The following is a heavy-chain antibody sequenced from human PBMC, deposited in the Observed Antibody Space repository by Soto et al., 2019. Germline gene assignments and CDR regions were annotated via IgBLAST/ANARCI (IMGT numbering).Heavy chain of an antibody. Sequence: SETLSLTCAVSCGSISSSNWWSWVRQPPGKGLEWIGEIFHSGSTDYNPSLKSRVTISVDKSKNQFSLKLSSVTAADTAVYYCARGRMVRGIDYWGQGTLVTVSS. CDR3: ARGRMVRGIDY. D-gene: IGHD3-10*01. CDR1: CGSISSSNW. V-gene: IGHV4-4*02. CDR2: IFHSGST. J-gene: IGHJ4*02.